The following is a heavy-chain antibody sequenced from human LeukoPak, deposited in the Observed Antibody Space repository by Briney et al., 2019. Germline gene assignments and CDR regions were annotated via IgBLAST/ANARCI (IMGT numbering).Heavy chain of an antibody. D-gene: IGHD4-23*01. J-gene: IGHJ4*02. CDR2: ISGSGADT. CDR3: ARNDYGGNFFDY. CDR1: GFTFSSYT. Sequence: GGSLRLSCAASGFTFSSYTIHWVRQAPGKGLEYVSAISGSGADTYYANSVEGRFTISRDNSQNTVYLQMGSLRAEDTAVYYCARNDYGGNFFDYWGQGTLVTVSS. V-gene: IGHV3-64*01.